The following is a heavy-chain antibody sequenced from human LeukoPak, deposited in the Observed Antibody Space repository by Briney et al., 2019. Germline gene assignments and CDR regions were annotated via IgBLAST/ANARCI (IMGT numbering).Heavy chain of an antibody. Sequence: PGGSLRLSCAAPGFTFSSYAMHWVRQAPGKGLEYVSAISSNGGSTYYANSVKGRFTISRDNSKNTLYLQMNSLRAEDTAVYYCARAASTYGPVDYWGQGTLVTVSS. CDR1: GFTFSSYA. J-gene: IGHJ4*02. CDR3: ARAASTYGPVDY. D-gene: IGHD4-17*01. CDR2: ISSNGGST. V-gene: IGHV3-64*01.